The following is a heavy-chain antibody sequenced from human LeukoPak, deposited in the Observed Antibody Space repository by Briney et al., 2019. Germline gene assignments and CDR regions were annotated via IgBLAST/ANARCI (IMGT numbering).Heavy chain of an antibody. CDR2: IKSKTDGGTT. Sequence: PGGSLRLSCAASGFTFSKAWMYWVRQAPGKGLEWVGGIKSKTDGGTTDYAAPVKGRFTISRDDSKNTLFLQMNSLKTEDTATYYCTTPKYSGYDFYFWGQGTLVTVSS. J-gene: IGHJ4*02. V-gene: IGHV3-15*07. CDR3: TTPKYSGYDFYF. D-gene: IGHD5-12*01. CDR1: GFTFSKAW.